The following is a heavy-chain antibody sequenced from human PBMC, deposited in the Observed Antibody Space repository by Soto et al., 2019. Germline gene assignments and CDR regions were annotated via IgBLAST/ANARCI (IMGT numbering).Heavy chain of an antibody. Sequence: QMLLQESGPGLVKPSETLSLTCTVSGDSITSNYWSWIRQSPGKGLEWMGYVHNSGSSYYNPSLGSQVTISLDTAKNQFSLRLTSVTAADTAIYYCARLGVCSGARCRPDHWCQGTRVTVSS. CDR1: GDSITSNY. V-gene: IGHV4-59*08. D-gene: IGHD2-15*01. J-gene: IGHJ4*02. CDR3: ARLGVCSGARCRPDH. CDR2: VHNSGSS.